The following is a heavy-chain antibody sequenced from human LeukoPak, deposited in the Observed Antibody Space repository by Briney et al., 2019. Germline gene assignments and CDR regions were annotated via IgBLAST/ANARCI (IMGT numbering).Heavy chain of an antibody. D-gene: IGHD5-24*01. CDR3: SRASVRTPSWDDWLHLDH. Sequence: ASVKVSCKASGYTFTGYYMHWVRQAPGQGLEWMGWINPNSGGTNYAQKFQGRVTMTRDTSISTAYMELSRLRSDDTAVYYCSRASVRTPSWDDWLHLDHWGQGTLVNVLS. V-gene: IGHV1-2*02. J-gene: IGHJ4*02. CDR1: GYTFTGYY. CDR2: INPNSGGT.